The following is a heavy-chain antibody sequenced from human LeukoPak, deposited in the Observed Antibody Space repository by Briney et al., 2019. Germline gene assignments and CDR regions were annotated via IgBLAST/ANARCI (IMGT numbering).Heavy chain of an antibody. J-gene: IGHJ6*03. Sequence: GGSLRLSCAASGFTFSSYSMNWVRQAPGKGLEWVSSISSSSSYIYYADSVKGRFTISRDNAKNSLYLQMNSLRAEDTAVYYCATYHPNYYDSSGYYPYYYMDVWGKGTTVTVS. CDR2: ISSSSSYI. V-gene: IGHV3-21*01. D-gene: IGHD3-22*01. CDR3: ATYHPNYYDSSGYYPYYYMDV. CDR1: GFTFSSYS.